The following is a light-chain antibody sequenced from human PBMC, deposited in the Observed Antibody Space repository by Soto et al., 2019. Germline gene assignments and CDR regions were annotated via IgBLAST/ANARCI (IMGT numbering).Light chain of an antibody. V-gene: IGLV2-14*03. CDR2: DVS. CDR1: SSDVGGYNY. CDR3: SSYTSSSLHV. J-gene: IGLJ1*01. Sequence: QSALTQPASVSGCPGQSITISCTGTSSDVGGYNYVSWYQQHPGKAPKLMIYDVSNRPSGVSNRFSGSKSGNTASLTISGLQAEDEADDYCSSYTSSSLHVFGTGTKVTVL.